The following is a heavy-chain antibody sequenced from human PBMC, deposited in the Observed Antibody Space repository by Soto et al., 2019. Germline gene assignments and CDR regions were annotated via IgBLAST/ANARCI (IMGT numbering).Heavy chain of an antibody. CDR1: GGTFSSYA. V-gene: IGHV1-69*10. D-gene: IGHD6-19*01. J-gene: IGHJ5*02. CDR2: IIPIFGIE. Sequence: ASVKVSCKASGGTFSSYAISWVRQAPGQGLEWMGGIIPIFGIENYAQKFQGRVTITADKSTSTAYMELSSLRSEDTAVYYCARDPLHDSPSVISGMGSGWYWFDPWGQGTLVTVSS. CDR3: ARDPLHDSPSVISGMGSGWYWFDP.